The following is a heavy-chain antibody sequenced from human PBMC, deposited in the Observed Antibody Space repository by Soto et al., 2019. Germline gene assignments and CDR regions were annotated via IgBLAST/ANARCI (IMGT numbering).Heavy chain of an antibody. CDR3: GRDSGRRFDH. Sequence: EVQLVESGGGLVQPGGSLRLSCAASGFTFSSYWMTWARQAPGKGLEWVASMNRDGSEKRYVDSVEGRFTISRDNAKNPLVLQINSPEPDDTAVYYWGRDSGRRFDHRGQGSLVTVSS. CDR2: MNRDGSEK. J-gene: IGHJ4*02. D-gene: IGHD7-27*01. CDR1: GFTFSSYW. V-gene: IGHV3-7*01.